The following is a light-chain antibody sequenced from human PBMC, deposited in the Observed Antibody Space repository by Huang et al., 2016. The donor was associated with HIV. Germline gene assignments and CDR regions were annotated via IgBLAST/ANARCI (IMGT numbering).Light chain of an antibody. CDR1: PGISSY. CDR3: QQYYTYPHS. J-gene: IGKJ2*03. Sequence: AIRLTQSPSSLSASTGDRVTITCRASPGISSYLAWYQQKPGKAPKLLISSASTLQSGVLSRFSGSGFGTDFTLTISSLQSEDLGTYHCQQYYTYPHSFGQGTKLEIK. CDR2: SAS. V-gene: IGKV1-8*01.